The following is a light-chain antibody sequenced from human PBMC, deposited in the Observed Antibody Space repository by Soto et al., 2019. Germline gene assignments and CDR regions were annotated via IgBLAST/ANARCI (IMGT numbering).Light chain of an antibody. J-gene: IGKJ1*01. V-gene: IGKV3-15*01. CDR2: GAS. Sequence: EIVMTQSPATLSVSPGKRATLSCRASQSVSSNLAWYQQKPGQAPRLLIYGASTRATGVPARISGSASGTEFTLTISSLQSEDFAVYSCQQYNTWPPTVGQGTKVDSK. CDR1: QSVSSN. CDR3: QQYNTWPPT.